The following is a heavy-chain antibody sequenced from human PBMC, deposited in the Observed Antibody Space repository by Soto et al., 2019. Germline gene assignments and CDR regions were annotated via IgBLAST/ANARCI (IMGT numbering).Heavy chain of an antibody. CDR2: INPNSGGT. V-gene: IGHV1-2*02. CDR3: ARIPPPSSPSPTSAY. J-gene: IGHJ4*02. CDR1: GYTFTGNY. D-gene: IGHD6-6*01. Sequence: AAARVSCEDSGYTFTGNYMYWVRPAPGQGLEWMGWINPNSGGTNYAQKFQVRVTMTRDTSISTAYMELSRLRSDDTAVYYCARIPPPSSPSPTSAYWGQEPLVPVS.